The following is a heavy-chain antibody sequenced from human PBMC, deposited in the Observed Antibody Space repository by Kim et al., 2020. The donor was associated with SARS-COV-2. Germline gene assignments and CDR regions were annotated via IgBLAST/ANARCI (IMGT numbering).Heavy chain of an antibody. CDR2: IYPGDSDT. D-gene: IGHD6-13*01. Sequence: GESLKISCKGSGYSFTSYWIGWVRQMPGKGLEWMGIIYPGDSDTRYSPSFQGQVTISADKSISTAYLQWSSLKASDTAMYYCARRDSSSRYYYYGMDVWGQGTTVTVSS. V-gene: IGHV5-51*01. CDR1: GYSFTSYW. J-gene: IGHJ6*02. CDR3: ARRDSSSRYYYYGMDV.